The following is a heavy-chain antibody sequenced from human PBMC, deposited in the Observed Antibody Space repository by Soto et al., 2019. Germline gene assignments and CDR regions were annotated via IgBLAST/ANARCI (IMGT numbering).Heavy chain of an antibody. CDR1: GFTFSSYA. CDR2: ISYDGSDK. V-gene: IGHV3-30-3*01. CDR3: AKELEHAVDI. J-gene: IGHJ3*02. Sequence: QVQLVESGGGVVQPGRSLRLSCAASGFTFSSYAMHWVRQAPGKGLEWVAVISYDGSDKYYADSVKGRFTISRDNSKNTLYLQMNSLRAEGTAVYYCAKELEHAVDIWGQGTMVTVSS.